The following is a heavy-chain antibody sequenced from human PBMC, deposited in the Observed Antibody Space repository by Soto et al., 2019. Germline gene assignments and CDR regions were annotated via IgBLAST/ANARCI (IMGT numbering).Heavy chain of an antibody. CDR1: GGSFSGYY. CDR3: AMAYYYDSSGQGPFDI. CDR2: INHSGST. V-gene: IGHV4-34*01. J-gene: IGHJ3*02. Sequence: PSETLSLTCAVYGGSFSGYYWSWIRQPPGKGLGWIGEINHSGSTNYNPSLKSRVTISVDTSKNQFSLKLSSVTAADTAVYYCAMAYYYDSSGQGPFDIWGQGTMVTVS. D-gene: IGHD3-22*01.